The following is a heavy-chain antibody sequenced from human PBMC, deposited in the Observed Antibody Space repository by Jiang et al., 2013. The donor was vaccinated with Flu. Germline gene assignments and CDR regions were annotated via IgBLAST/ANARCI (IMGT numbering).Heavy chain of an antibody. D-gene: IGHD3-10*01. CDR1: GGSVQWLL. V-gene: IGHV4-34*01. Sequence: TLSLTCAVYGGSVQWLLLELDPPAPTGRGLEWIGEINDSGSTNYNLSLKSRVTLSVDTSKNQFSLKLTSVTAADTAVYFCARGPYESGSYYNNGFDYWGQGTLVTVSS. CDR2: INDSGST. J-gene: IGHJ4*02. CDR3: ARGPYESGSYYNNGFDY.